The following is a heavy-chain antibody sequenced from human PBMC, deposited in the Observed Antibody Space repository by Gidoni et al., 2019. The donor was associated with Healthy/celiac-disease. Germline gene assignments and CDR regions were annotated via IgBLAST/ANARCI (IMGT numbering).Heavy chain of an antibody. V-gene: IGHV5-51*01. J-gene: IGHJ3*02. CDR2: IYPGDSYT. Sequence: EVQLVQSGAEVKKLGESLKISCTGSGYSFTIYWIGWVRQMPGTGLEGSGIIYPGDSYTRYSPSFQGQVTISADKSISTAYLQWSSLKASDTAMYYCARHGEVYGGNSDAFDIWGQGTMVTVSS. CDR3: ARHGEVYGGNSDAFDI. D-gene: IGHD4-17*01. CDR1: GYSFTIYW.